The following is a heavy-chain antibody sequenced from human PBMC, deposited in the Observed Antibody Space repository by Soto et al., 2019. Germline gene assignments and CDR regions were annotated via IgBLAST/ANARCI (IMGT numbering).Heavy chain of an antibody. Sequence: GSLRLSCAASGFTFSSYAMSWVRQAPGKGLEWVSAISGSGGSTYYADSVKGRFTISRDNSKNTLYLQMNSLRAEDTAVYYCAKDWSLPRSGYETGPFDYWGQGTLVTVSS. V-gene: IGHV3-23*01. CDR3: AKDWSLPRSGYETGPFDY. CDR2: ISGSGGST. CDR1: GFTFSSYA. J-gene: IGHJ4*02. D-gene: IGHD5-12*01.